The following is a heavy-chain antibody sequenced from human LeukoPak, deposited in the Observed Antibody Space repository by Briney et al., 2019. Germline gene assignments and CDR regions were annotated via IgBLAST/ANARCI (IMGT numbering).Heavy chain of an antibody. V-gene: IGHV3-23*01. CDR3: AKPPLAAAPGDYFDG. CDR1: GFTFTNYA. Sequence: GGSLRLSCAASGFTFTNYAMSWVRHAPGEGLEWVSGISGSGGSIYYADSVQGRFTISRDNSKNTLYLQMNGLRAEETAVYYCAKPPLAAAPGDYFDGWGERTLVSVSS. CDR2: ISGSGGSI. J-gene: IGHJ4*02. D-gene: IGHD6-25*01.